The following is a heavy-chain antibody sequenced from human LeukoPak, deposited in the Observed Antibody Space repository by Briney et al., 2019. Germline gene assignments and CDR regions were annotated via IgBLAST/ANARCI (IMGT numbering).Heavy chain of an antibody. J-gene: IGHJ4*02. V-gene: IGHV4-34*01. Sequence: SETLSLTCTVSGGSISSYYWSWIRQPPGKGLEWIGEINHSGSTNYNPSLKSRVTISVDTSKNQFSLKLSSVTAADTAVYYCARVQRVRQLYKPGNMVRGVFDYWGQGTLVTVSS. CDR2: INHSGST. CDR3: ARVQRVRQLYKPGNMVRGVFDY. D-gene: IGHD3-10*01. CDR1: GGSISSYY.